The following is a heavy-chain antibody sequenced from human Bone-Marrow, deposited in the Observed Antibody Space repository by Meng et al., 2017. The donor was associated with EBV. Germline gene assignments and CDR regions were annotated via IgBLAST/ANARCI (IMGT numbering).Heavy chain of an antibody. J-gene: IGHJ4*02. D-gene: IGHD5/OR15-5a*01. CDR2: VHYSGST. Sequence: QLQLQESGPGQVXXXXXLXLTXTXPGGSISSFYYWGWIRQPPGRGLEWIGSVHYSGSTHYSPSLKSRITVSVDTSKNQFSLRLTSVTAADTAVYYCARPFPSIVSPRLDPFGDWGQGTLVTVSS. V-gene: IGHV4-39*01. CDR3: ARPFPSIVSPRLDPFGD. CDR1: GGSISSFYY.